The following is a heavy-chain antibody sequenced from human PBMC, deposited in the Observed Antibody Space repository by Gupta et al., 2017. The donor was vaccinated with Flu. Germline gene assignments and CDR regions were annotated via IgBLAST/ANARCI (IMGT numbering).Heavy chain of an antibody. Sequence: EVQLVESGGVVVQPGGSLRLSCAASGFTFDDYTMHWVRQAPGKGLEWVSLISWDGGSTYYADSVKGRFTISRDNSKNSLYLQMNSLRTEDTALYYCAKDTGVYYGMDVWGQGTTVTVSS. V-gene: IGHV3-43*01. CDR3: AKDTGVYYGMDV. CDR1: GFTFDDYT. J-gene: IGHJ6*02. CDR2: ISWDGGST.